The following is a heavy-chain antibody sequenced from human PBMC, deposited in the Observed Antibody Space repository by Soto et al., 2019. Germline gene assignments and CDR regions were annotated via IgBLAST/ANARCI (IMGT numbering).Heavy chain of an antibody. D-gene: IGHD2-21*02. CDR2: ISAYNGNT. J-gene: IGHJ6*02. Sequence: ASVKVSCKASGYTFTSYGISWVRQAPGQGLEWMGWISAYNGNTNYAQKLQGRVTMTTDTSTSTAYMELRSLRSDDTAVYYCARDCEPLVVVTATHCYGMDVWGQGTTVTVSS. CDR3: ARDCEPLVVVTATHCYGMDV. CDR1: GYTFTSYG. V-gene: IGHV1-18*01.